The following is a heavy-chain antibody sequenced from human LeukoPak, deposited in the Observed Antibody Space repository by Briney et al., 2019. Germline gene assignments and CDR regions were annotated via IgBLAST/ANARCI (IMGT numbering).Heavy chain of an antibody. CDR1: GGSISSSSYY. CDR2: IYYSGST. V-gene: IGHV4-39*01. CDR3: ARPTLGYCSSTSCYQNYYCYMDV. D-gene: IGHD2-2*01. Sequence: SETLSLTCTVSGGSISSSSYYWGWIRQPPGKGLEWIGSIYYSGSTYYNPSLKSRVTISVDTSKNQFSLKLSSVTAADTAVYYCARPTLGYCSSTSCYQNYYCYMDVWGKGTTVTVSS. J-gene: IGHJ6*03.